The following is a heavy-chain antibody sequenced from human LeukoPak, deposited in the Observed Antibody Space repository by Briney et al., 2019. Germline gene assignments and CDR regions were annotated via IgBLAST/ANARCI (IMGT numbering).Heavy chain of an antibody. CDR2: ISSSGSTI. CDR1: GFTFSSYS. Sequence: GGSLRLSCAASGFTFSSYSMNWVRQAPGKGLEWVSYISSSGSTIYYADSVKGRFTISRDNAKNSLYLQMNSLRAEDTAVYYCTRDRVDYSNYEYYFDYWGQGTLVTVSS. D-gene: IGHD4-11*01. V-gene: IGHV3-48*04. CDR3: TRDRVDYSNYEYYFDY. J-gene: IGHJ4*02.